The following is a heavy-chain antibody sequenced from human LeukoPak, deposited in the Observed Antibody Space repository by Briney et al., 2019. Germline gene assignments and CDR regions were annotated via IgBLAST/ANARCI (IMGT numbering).Heavy chain of an antibody. CDR3: ATTMVRGVIITENY. CDR1: GFTFSSYG. D-gene: IGHD3-10*01. CDR2: ISYDGSNK. Sequence: PGGSLRLSCAASGFTFSSYGMHWVRQAPGKGLEWVAVISYDGSNKYYADSVKGRFTISRDNSKNTLYLQMNSLRAEDTAVYCCATTMVRGVIITENYWGQGTLVTVSS. V-gene: IGHV3-30*03. J-gene: IGHJ4*02.